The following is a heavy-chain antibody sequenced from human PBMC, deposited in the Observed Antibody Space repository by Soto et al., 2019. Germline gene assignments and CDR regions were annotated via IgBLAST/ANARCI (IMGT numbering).Heavy chain of an antibody. CDR3: ARALSSGCSSTSCPNYYYYGMDV. J-gene: IGHJ6*02. Sequence: GAAVKVSCKASRGTFSSYAISGVRQAPGQGLEWMGGIIPIFGTANYAQKFQGRVTITAGESTSTAYMELSSLRSEDTAVYYCARALSSGCSSTSCPNYYYYGMDVWGQGTTVTVSS. CDR1: RGTFSSYA. D-gene: IGHD2-2*01. V-gene: IGHV1-69*13. CDR2: IIPIFGTA.